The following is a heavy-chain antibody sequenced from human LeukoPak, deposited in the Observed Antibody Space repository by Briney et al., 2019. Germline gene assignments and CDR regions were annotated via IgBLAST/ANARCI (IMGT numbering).Heavy chain of an antibody. CDR1: GGSISSSNW. J-gene: IGHJ6*02. D-gene: IGHD2-2*01. Sequence: ASGTLSLTCAVSGGSISSSNWWSWVRQPPGKGLEWIGEIYHSGSTNYNPSLKSRVTISVDKSKNQFSLKLSSVTAADTAVYYCARVKVVPAAMGLQNYYYYYGMDVWGQGTTVTVSS. CDR3: ARVKVVPAAMGLQNYYYYYGMDV. CDR2: IYHSGST. V-gene: IGHV4-4*02.